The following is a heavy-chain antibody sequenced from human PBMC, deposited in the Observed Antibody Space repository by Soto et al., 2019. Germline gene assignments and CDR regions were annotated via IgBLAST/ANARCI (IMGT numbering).Heavy chain of an antibody. CDR2: TIPVFNTA. J-gene: IGHJ3*02. CDR1: GGTLSDHG. D-gene: IGHD3-10*01. Sequence: QMQLEQSGAEVKKPGSSVTISCKASGGTLSDHGVSWLRQAPGQGLEWVGGTIPVFNTAKYAPKFQGRVTIAADKSTNIAYMELGSLRSDDTAFYYCARGVYGSGNYYTGPSAFDIWGQGTLVIVSS. V-gene: IGHV1-69*06. CDR3: ARGVYGSGNYYTGPSAFDI.